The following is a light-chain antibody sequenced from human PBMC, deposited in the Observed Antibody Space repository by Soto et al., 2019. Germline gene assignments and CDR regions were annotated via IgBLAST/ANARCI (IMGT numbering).Light chain of an antibody. V-gene: IGKV3-15*01. Sequence: EVVMTQSPATLSVSPGDGATVSCRASRTVSSNLAWYQQKPGQAPRLLIYGASTRATGVPDRFSGSGSGTEFTLTISSLQSEDFAVYYCQQYNNWPPGATFGRGTKVDIK. CDR3: QQYNNWPPGAT. J-gene: IGKJ3*01. CDR1: RTVSSN. CDR2: GAS.